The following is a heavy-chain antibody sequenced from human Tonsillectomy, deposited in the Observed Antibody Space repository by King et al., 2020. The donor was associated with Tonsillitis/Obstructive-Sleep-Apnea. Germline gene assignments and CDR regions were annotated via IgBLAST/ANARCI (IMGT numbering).Heavy chain of an antibody. Sequence: VQLVESGGGVVQPGGSLRLSCAASGFTFDDYAMHWVRQAPGKGLEWVSLISVDGGSTYYADSVKGRFTISRDNSKNSLYLQMNSLRTEDTALYYCAKGNGYSNWDAFDIWGQGTMVTVSS. D-gene: IGHD4-11*01. CDR3: AKGNGYSNWDAFDI. J-gene: IGHJ3*02. V-gene: IGHV3-43*02. CDR1: GFTFDDYA. CDR2: ISVDGGST.